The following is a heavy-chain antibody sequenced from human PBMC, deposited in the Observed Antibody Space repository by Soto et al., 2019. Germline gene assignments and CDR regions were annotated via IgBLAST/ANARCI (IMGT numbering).Heavy chain of an antibody. V-gene: IGHV6-1*01. CDR3: AGQHQWLDS. D-gene: IGHD6-19*01. J-gene: IGHJ4*02. CDR2: TYYRSKWYS. Sequence: QTLSLTCAISGESVSSSSAAWNWIRQSPSRGLEWLGRTYYRSKWYSNYAMSVKSRIIINPDTSKNQFSLQLNSVTPEDTAVYYCAGQHQWLDSWGQGTLVTVSS. CDR1: GESVSSSSAA.